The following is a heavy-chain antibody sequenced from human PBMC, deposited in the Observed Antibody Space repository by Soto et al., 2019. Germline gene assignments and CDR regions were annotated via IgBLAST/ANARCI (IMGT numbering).Heavy chain of an antibody. Sequence: EVQLLESGGGLVQPGGSLRLSCAASGFTFSSYAMSWVRQAPGKGLEWVSAISGSGGSTYYADSVKGRFTISRDNSKNTLXXXXXXXXXXXXXXXXXXXXXXXXARRANFDYWGQGTLVTVSS. D-gene: IGHD6-6*01. V-gene: IGHV3-23*01. CDR2: ISGSGGST. J-gene: IGHJ4*02. CDR3: XXXXXXXARRANFDY. CDR1: GFTFSSYA.